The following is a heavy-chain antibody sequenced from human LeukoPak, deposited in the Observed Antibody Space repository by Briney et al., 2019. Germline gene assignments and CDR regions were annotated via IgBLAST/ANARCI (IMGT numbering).Heavy chain of an antibody. J-gene: IGHJ6*03. Sequence: ASVMVSCKASGYTFTSYGISWVRQAPGQGLEWMGWINPNSGGTNYAQKFQGRVTMTRDTSISTAYMELSRLRSDDTAVYYCARVVDIAVAGTSYYYYYYMDVWGKGTTVTVSS. CDR1: GYTFTSYG. D-gene: IGHD6-19*01. CDR3: ARVVDIAVAGTSYYYYYYMDV. V-gene: IGHV1-2*02. CDR2: INPNSGGT.